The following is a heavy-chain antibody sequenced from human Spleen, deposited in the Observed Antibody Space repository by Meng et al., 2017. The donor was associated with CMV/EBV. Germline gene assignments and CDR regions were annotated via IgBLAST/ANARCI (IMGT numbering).Heavy chain of an antibody. D-gene: IGHD3-3*01. CDR3: ARGGLEYLLLLDA. CDR2: INTDGSRP. J-gene: IGHJ6*02. Sequence: GESLKISCVASGFNFKNYWMHWVRLVPGKGLEWVSRINTDGSRPTYADSVKGRFTTSRDNAKNTMYLEVTTLSAEDTAVYYCARGGLEYLLLLDAWGRGTTVTVSS. CDR1: GFNFKNYW. V-gene: IGHV3-74*01.